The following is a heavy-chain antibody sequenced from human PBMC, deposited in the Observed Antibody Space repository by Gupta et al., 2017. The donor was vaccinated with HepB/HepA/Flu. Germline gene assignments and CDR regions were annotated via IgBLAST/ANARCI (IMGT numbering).Heavy chain of an antibody. J-gene: IGHJ4*02. CDR3: AKGPTSGYFDH. V-gene: IGHV3-23*01. CDR2: ISSGGRT. CDR1: GFTFSTSA. Sequence: EVHLLESGGGLVQPGGSLRLSCAASGFTFSTSAMSWIRQAPGEGLKWVSVISSGGRTYFADSVRGRFTFSRDNSKNTLLLQMTSLTAEDTAVYYCAKGPTSGYFDHWGQGILVTVSS. D-gene: IGHD4-11*01.